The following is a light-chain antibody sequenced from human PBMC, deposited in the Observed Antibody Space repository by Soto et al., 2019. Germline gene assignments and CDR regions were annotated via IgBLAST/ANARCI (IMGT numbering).Light chain of an antibody. CDR3: QSYDSSLSGGV. J-gene: IGLJ3*02. CDR2: GNS. Sequence: QSVLTQPPSVSGAPGQRGTISCTGSSSNIGAGYDVHWYQQLPGTAPKFLIYGNSNRPSGVPDRFSGSKSGTSASLAITGLQAEDEADYYCQSYDSSLSGGVFGGGTKLTVL. V-gene: IGLV1-40*01. CDR1: SSNIGAGYD.